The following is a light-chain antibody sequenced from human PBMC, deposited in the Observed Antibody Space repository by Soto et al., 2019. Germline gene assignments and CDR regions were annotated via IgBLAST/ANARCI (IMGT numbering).Light chain of an antibody. CDR1: TSNIGSNY. J-gene: IGLJ1*01. CDR3: GSWDSSLSAYV. Sequence: QSALTQPPSASGTPGQGVTISCSGSTSNIGSNYVYWYQQLPGTAPKLLIYRNNQRPSGVPDRFSGSKSGTSATLGITGFQTGDEADYYCGSWDSSLSAYVFGTGTKVTV. CDR2: RNN. V-gene: IGLV1-47*01.